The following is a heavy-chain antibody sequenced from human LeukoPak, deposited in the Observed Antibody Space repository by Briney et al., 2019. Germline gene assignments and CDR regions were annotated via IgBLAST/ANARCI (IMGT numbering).Heavy chain of an antibody. D-gene: IGHD2-15*01. J-gene: IGHJ6*02. Sequence: GGSLRLSCAASGFTLINYGMSWVRQAPGKRLEWVSGVHGSGGSGVTTFYADSVKGRFTISRDNSKNTLYLQMNSLRAEDTAVYYCAKNVVSGGSSRIYYYYGMDVWGQGTTVTVSS. CDR3: AKNVVSGGSSRIYYYYGMDV. CDR1: GFTLINYG. V-gene: IGHV3-23*01. CDR2: VHGSGGSGVTT.